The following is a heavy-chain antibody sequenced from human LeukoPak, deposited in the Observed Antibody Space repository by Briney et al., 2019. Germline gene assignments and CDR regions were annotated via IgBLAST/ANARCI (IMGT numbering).Heavy chain of an antibody. CDR3: ARAPGHSSYMDV. Sequence: GGSLRLSCAASGFSFRSYWMSWVRQAPGKGLEWVANINQDGSEKHFVDSVKGRFTISRDNANNSLYLQMNSLRAEDTAVYYCARAPGHSSYMDVWGKGTTVTVSS. J-gene: IGHJ6*03. V-gene: IGHV3-7*01. D-gene: IGHD6-13*01. CDR2: INQDGSEK. CDR1: GFSFRSYW.